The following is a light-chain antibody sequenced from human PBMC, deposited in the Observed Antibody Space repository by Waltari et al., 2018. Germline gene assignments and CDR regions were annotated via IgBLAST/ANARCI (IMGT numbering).Light chain of an antibody. CDR3: SSYTSSSTWV. CDR1: SRYVGGYTY. CDR2: EVS. V-gene: IGLV2-14*01. Sequence: QSALTQPASVSGSPGQSITISRPGTSRYVGGYTYASLYQQPPGKAPKLMIYEVSNRPSGVSNRFSGSKSGNTASLTISGLQAEDEADYYCSSYTSSSTWVFGGGTKLTVL. J-gene: IGLJ3*02.